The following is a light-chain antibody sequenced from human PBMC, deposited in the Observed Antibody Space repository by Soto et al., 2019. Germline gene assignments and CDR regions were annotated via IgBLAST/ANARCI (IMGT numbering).Light chain of an antibody. V-gene: IGLV1-40*01. Sequence: QSVLTQPPSVSGAPGQRVTISCTGSSSNIGAGYDVHWYQQLPGTAPKLLIYGNSNRPSGVPDRFSGSKSGTSASLASTGLQAEDEADYYCQSYDSSLRDAVFGGGTKVTVL. CDR2: GNS. J-gene: IGLJ2*01. CDR1: SSNIGAGYD. CDR3: QSYDSSLRDAV.